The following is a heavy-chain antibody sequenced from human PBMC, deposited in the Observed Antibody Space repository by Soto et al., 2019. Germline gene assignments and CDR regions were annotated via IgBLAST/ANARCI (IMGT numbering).Heavy chain of an antibody. CDR2: IYPGDSDT. Sequence: PGESLKISCKGSGYSFTSYWIGWVRQMPGKGLEWVVIIYPGDSDTRYSPSFQGQVTISADKSISTAYLQWSSLKASDTAMYYCARHPYSSGWSLDYWGQGTLVNVSS. J-gene: IGHJ4*02. D-gene: IGHD6-19*01. CDR1: GYSFTSYW. V-gene: IGHV5-51*01. CDR3: ARHPYSSGWSLDY.